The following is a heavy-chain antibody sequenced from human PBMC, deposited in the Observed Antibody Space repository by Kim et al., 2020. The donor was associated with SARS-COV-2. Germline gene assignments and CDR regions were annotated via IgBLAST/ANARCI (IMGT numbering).Heavy chain of an antibody. CDR1: GGSVSSGSYY. CDR2: IYYSGST. D-gene: IGHD2-15*01. Sequence: SETLSLTCTVSGGSVSSGSYYWSWIRQPPGKGLEWIGYIYYSGSTNYNPSLKSRVTISVDTSKNQFSLKLSSVTAADTAVYYCAGQVVAPYYYYGMDVWG. V-gene: IGHV4-61*01. CDR3: AGQVVAPYYYYGMDV. J-gene: IGHJ6*01.